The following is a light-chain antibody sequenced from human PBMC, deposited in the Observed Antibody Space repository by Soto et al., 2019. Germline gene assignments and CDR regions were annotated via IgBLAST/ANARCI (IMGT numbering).Light chain of an antibody. CDR2: GAS. CDR3: QHYVTSLTT. J-gene: IGKJ1*01. V-gene: IGKV3-20*01. CDR1: QTVTSNY. Sequence: EMVLTQSPGTLSLSPGERATLSCWASQTVTSNYLAWYQQKPGQAPRLLIFGASIRVTGIPDRFIGSGSGTAFTLTISRLEPEDFAVYYCQHYVTSLTTFGQGTKVDTK.